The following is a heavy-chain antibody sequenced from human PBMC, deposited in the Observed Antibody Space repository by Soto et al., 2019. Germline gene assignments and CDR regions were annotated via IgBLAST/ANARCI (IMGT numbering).Heavy chain of an antibody. CDR1: GFTFSSYA. V-gene: IGHV3-30-3*01. D-gene: IGHD6-19*01. J-gene: IGHJ4*02. CDR2: ISYDGSNK. Sequence: PGGSLRLSCAASGFTFSSYAMHWVRQAPGKGLEWVAVISYDGSNKYYADSVKGRFTISRDNSKNTLYLQMNSLRAEDTAVYYCARGDSSGWSHFDYWGQGTLVTVSS. CDR3: ARGDSSGWSHFDY.